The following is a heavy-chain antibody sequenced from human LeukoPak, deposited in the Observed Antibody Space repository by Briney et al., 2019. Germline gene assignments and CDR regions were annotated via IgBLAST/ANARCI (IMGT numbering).Heavy chain of an antibody. CDR2: IIPIFGTA. J-gene: IGHJ2*01. V-gene: IGHV1-69*01. CDR1: GGTFSSYA. CDR3: ARRWGPHCSSISCYWRDWYFDL. D-gene: IGHD2-2*01. Sequence: SVKVSCKASGGTFSSYAISWVRPPPGQGLEWMGGIIPIFGTANYAQKFQGRVTITADEFTSTAYMELSSLRSEDTAVYYCARRWGPHCSSISCYWRDWYFDLWGRGTLVTVSS.